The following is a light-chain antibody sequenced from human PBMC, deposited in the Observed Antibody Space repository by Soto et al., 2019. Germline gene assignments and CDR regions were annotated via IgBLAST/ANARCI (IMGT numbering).Light chain of an antibody. J-gene: IGKJ1*01. Sequence: DIQMTQSPSALSASVGDRVTITCRASQSISSWLAWYQQKPGKAPKLLIYDASSLESGVPSRFSGSGSGTEFTLTISCLQPADFATYYSQHYTRTLGQGTKVDIK. CDR2: DAS. CDR3: QHYTRT. CDR1: QSISSW. V-gene: IGKV1-5*01.